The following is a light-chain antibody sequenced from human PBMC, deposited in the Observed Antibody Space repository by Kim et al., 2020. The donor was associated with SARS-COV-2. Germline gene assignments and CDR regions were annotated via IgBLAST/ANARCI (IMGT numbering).Light chain of an antibody. Sequence: QSALTQPASVSGSPGQSITISCTGTSSDVGPYDYVSWYQQHPATVPKLIIYAVDKRPSGVSHRFSASRSGNTASLTISGLQPEDEAHYYCTSFTTSDTWIFGGGTKLTVL. CDR2: AVD. CDR1: SSDVGPYDY. CDR3: TSFTTSDTWI. V-gene: IGLV2-14*03. J-gene: IGLJ2*01.